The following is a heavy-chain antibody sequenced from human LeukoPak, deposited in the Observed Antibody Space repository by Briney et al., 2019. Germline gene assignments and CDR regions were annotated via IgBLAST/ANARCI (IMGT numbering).Heavy chain of an antibody. Sequence: PGGSLRLSCEASGFTFNGHWMHWVRQAPGKGLEWVAVISYDGSNKYYADSVKGRFTISRDNSKNTLYLQMNSLRAEDTAVYYCASEIIFGSFDYWGQGTLVTVSS. D-gene: IGHD3-3*01. J-gene: IGHJ4*02. CDR3: ASEIIFGSFDY. V-gene: IGHV3-30*03. CDR2: ISYDGSNK. CDR1: GFTFNGHW.